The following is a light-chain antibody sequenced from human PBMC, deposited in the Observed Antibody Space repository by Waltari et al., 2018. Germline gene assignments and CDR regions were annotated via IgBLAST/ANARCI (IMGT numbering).Light chain of an antibody. CDR2: RAS. V-gene: IGKV3-20*01. CDR3: QQHGTLPAT. J-gene: IGKJ1*01. CDR1: QTVGRSS. Sequence: EIVLTQSPGTASLSPGERVTPSGRASQTVGRSSLAWYQQNPGQAPRLVIYRASRRATGIPDRFSGSGSGTDFSLTISRLEPEDFAVYYCQQHGTLPATFGQGTKVEIK.